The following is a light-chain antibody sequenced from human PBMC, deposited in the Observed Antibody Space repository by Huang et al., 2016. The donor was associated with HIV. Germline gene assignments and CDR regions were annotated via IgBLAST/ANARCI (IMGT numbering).Light chain of an antibody. CDR3: QQRVNGLT. V-gene: IGKV3-11*01. J-gene: IGKJ4*01. Sequence: EIVLTQSPATLSFFPGQRVSLSCRASQNINTHLAWYQQRPCQPPRLLIYDASSRGPGVAARFSGSGSGTDFTLTISSLESEDFATYYCQQRVNGLTFGGGTKV. CDR1: QNINTH. CDR2: DAS.